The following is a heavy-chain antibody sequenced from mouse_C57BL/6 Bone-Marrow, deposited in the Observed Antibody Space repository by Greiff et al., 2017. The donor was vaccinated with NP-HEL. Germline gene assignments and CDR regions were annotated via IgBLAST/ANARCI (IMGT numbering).Heavy chain of an antibody. D-gene: IGHD2-4*01. CDR3: ARGSIIYYDYDGGNNSDY. J-gene: IGHJ2*01. CDR1: GYTFTSYW. CDR2: IYPSDSET. Sequence: QVQLQQPGAELVRPGSSVKLSCKASGYTFTSYWMDWVKQRPGQGLEWIGNIYPSDSETHYNQKFKDKATLTVDKSSSTAYMQLSSLTSEASAVYYCARGSIIYYDYDGGNNSDYWGQGTTLTVSS. V-gene: IGHV1-61*01.